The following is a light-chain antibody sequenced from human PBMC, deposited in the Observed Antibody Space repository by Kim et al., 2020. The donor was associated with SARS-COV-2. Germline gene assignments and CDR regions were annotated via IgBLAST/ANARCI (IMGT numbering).Light chain of an antibody. CDR1: QSISSW. V-gene: IGKV1-5*03. CDR3: QKYNSGPRT. Sequence: DIQMTQSFSTLSASVGDRVTITCRASQSISSWLAWYQQKPGKAPKPLIYMTSSLESGVPSRFSGSGSGTDFTLTISSLQPDDFATYNCQKYNSGPRTLGGGRKVEIK. CDR2: MTS. J-gene: IGKJ4*01.